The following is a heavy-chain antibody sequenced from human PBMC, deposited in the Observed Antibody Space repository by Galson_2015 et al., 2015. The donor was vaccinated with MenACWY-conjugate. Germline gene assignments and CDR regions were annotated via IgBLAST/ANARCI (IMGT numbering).Heavy chain of an antibody. J-gene: IGHJ5*02. Sequence: SVKVSCKASGYTFTLYAMHWVRQAPGQGLEWMGWINAGNGNTKYSQKFQDRVTITRDISASTVYMEWTSLGSEDTAVYYCARGASPLTGDLHKDWLDPWGQRALVTLS. CDR1: GYTFTLYA. CDR3: ARGASPLTGDLHKDWLDP. D-gene: IGHD7-27*01. CDR2: INAGNGNT. V-gene: IGHV1-3*01.